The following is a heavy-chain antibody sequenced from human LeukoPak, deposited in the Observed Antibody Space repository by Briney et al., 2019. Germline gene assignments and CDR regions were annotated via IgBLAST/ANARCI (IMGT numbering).Heavy chain of an antibody. V-gene: IGHV1-8*01. Sequence: GASVKVSCKASGYTFTSYDINWVRQATGQGLEWMGWMNPNSGNTGYAQKFQGRVTMTRNTSISTAYMEVGSLRSEDTAVYYCARCRTYYYDSSGYYPDYWGQGTLVTVSS. CDR2: MNPNSGNT. CDR1: GYTFTSYD. J-gene: IGHJ4*02. CDR3: ARCRTYYYDSSGYYPDY. D-gene: IGHD3-22*01.